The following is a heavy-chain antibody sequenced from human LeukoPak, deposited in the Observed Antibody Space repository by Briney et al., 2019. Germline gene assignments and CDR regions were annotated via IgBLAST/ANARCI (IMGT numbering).Heavy chain of an antibody. J-gene: IGHJ4*02. CDR2: NYCSGST. V-gene: IGHV4-59*08. CDR3: ARHGQYCSGGSCYVPSDY. Sequence: SETLSLTCTVSGGSISSYYWSWIRQPPGRGLEWIGYNYCSGSTNYNPSLKNRVTISVDTSKNQFSLKLSSVTAADTAVYYCARHGQYCSGGSCYVPSDYWGQGTLVTVSS. CDR1: GGSISSYY. D-gene: IGHD2-15*01.